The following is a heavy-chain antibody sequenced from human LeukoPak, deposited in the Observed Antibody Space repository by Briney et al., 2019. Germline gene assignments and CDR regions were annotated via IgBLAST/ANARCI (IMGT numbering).Heavy chain of an antibody. CDR2: ISYDGSNK. J-gene: IGHJ4*02. D-gene: IGHD3-10*01. V-gene: IGHV3-30*04. CDR1: GFTFSSYA. CDR3: ARGRWGGDY. Sequence: GGSLRLSCAASGFTFSSYAMHWVRQAPGKGLEWVAVISYDGSNKYYADSVKGRFTISRDNSKNTLYLQMNSLRAEDTAVYYCARGRWGGDYWGQGTLVTVSS.